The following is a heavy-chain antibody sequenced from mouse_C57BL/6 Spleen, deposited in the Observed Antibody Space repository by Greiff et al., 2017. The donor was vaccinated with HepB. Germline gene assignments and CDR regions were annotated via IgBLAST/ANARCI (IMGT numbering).Heavy chain of an antibody. CDR2: IWSDGST. CDR3: ARQDSSGGYYYAMDY. V-gene: IGHV2-6-1*01. J-gene: IGHJ4*01. D-gene: IGHD3-2*02. Sequence: VQLQESGPGLVAPSQSLSITCTVSGFSLTSYGVHWVRQPPGKGLEWLVVIWSDGSTTYNSALKSRLSISKDNSKSQVFLKMNSLQTDDTAMYYCARQDSSGGYYYAMDYWGQGTSVTVSS. CDR1: GFSLTSYG.